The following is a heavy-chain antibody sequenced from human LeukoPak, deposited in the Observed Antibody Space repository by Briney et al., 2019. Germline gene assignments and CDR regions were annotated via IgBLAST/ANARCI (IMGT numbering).Heavy chain of an antibody. CDR1: GFTFSRYW. CDR3: VRDFEAYSVYDLVLLDH. J-gene: IGHJ4*02. V-gene: IGHV3-7*01. Sequence: GGSLRLSCAASGFTFSRYWMSWVRQAPGKGLEWVANIKQDGCETYYVDSVKGRFTISRDNAKDSLYLQMSSLRAEDTAVYYCVRDFEAYSVYDLVLLDHWGQGTLVTVSS. D-gene: IGHD5/OR15-5a*01. CDR2: IKQDGCET.